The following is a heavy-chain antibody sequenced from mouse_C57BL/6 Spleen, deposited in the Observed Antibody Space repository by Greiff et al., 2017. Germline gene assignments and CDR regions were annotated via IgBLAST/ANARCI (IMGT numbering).Heavy chain of an antibody. J-gene: IGHJ1*03. CDR3: ARSRDYYGSSAWYFGV. V-gene: IGHV1-69*01. Sequence: VQLQQPGAELVMPGASVKLSCKASGYTFTSYWMHWVKQRPGQGLEWIGEIDPSDSYTNYNQKFKGKSTLTVDKSSSTAYMQLSSLTSEDSAVXYCARSRDYYGSSAWYFGVWGTGTTVTVSS. CDR1: GYTFTSYW. CDR2: IDPSDSYT. D-gene: IGHD1-1*01.